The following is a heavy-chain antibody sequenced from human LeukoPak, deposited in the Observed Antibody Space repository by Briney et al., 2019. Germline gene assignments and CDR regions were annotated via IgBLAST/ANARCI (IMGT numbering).Heavy chain of an antibody. V-gene: IGHV4-38-2*02. CDR3: ARGVVPAKTFSSNWFDP. CDR1: GYSISSGYY. J-gene: IGHJ5*02. D-gene: IGHD2-2*01. Sequence: SETLSLTCTVSGYSISSGYYWGWIRQPPGKGLEWIGSIYHSGSTYYNPSLKSRVTISVDTSKNQFSLKLSSVTAADTAVYYCARGVVPAKTFSSNWFDPWGQGTLVTVSS. CDR2: IYHSGST.